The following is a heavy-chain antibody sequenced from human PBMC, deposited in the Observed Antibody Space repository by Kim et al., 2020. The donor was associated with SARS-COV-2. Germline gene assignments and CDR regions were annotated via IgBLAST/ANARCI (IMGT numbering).Heavy chain of an antibody. CDR3: ARTPITMIVVVDAFDI. CDR2: IYYSGST. Sequence: SETLSLTCTVSGGSITSGGYYWSWIRQHPGKGLEWIGYIYYSGSTYYNPSLKSRVTISVDTSKNHFSLKLSSVTAADTAVYYCARTPITMIVVVDAFDIWGQGTMVTVSS. D-gene: IGHD3-22*01. V-gene: IGHV4-31*03. CDR1: GGSITSGGYY. J-gene: IGHJ3*02.